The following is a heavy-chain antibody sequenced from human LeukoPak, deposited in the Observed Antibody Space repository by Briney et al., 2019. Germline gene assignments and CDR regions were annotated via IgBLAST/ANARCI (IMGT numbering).Heavy chain of an antibody. CDR3: ARVDIAAAGTNWFDP. V-gene: IGHV4-4*02. Sequence: SGTLSLTCAVSGGSISSSNWWNWVRQPPGKGLEWIGYIYYSGSTNYNPSLKSRVTISVDTSKNQFSLKLSSVTAADTAVYYCARVDIAAAGTNWFDPWGQGTLVTVSS. D-gene: IGHD6-13*01. J-gene: IGHJ5*02. CDR2: IYYSGST. CDR1: GGSISSSNW.